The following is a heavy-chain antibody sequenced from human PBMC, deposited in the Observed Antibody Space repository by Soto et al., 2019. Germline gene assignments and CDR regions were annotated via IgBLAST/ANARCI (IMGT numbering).Heavy chain of an antibody. CDR3: AKDASGVVPAAMPLDY. CDR2: ISGSGGST. Sequence: GGSLRLSCAASGFTFSSYAMRWVRQAPGKGLEWVSAISGSGGSTYYADSVKGRFTISRDNSKNTLYLQMNSLRAEDTAVYYCAKDASGVVPAAMPLDYWGQGTLVTVSS. D-gene: IGHD2-2*01. CDR1: GFTFSSYA. J-gene: IGHJ4*02. V-gene: IGHV3-23*01.